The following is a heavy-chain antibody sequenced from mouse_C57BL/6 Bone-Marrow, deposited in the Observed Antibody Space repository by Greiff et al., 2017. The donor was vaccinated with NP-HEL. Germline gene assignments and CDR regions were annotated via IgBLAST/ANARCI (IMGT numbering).Heavy chain of an antibody. Sequence: DVQLQESGPGLVKPSQSLSLTCSVTGYSITSGYYWNWIRQFPGNKLEWMGYISYDGSNNYNPSLKNRISITRDTSKNQFFLKLNSVTTEDTATYYCAKATMMIWFAYWGQGTLVTVSA. CDR3: AKATMMIWFAY. CDR1: GYSITSGYY. V-gene: IGHV3-6*01. J-gene: IGHJ3*01. D-gene: IGHD2-3*01. CDR2: ISYDGSN.